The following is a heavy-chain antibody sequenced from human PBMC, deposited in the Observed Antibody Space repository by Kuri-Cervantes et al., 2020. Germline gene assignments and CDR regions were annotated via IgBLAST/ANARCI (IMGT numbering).Heavy chain of an antibody. D-gene: IGHD2-21*01. Sequence: GGSLRLSCAASRFTFSSYAMSWVRQAPGKGLEWVANIKQDGSEKYYVDSVKGRFTISRDNAKNTLYLQMNSLRAEDTAVYYCARVVVGTAADQFDYWGQGTLVTVSS. CDR3: ARVVVGTAADQFDY. J-gene: IGHJ4*02. CDR2: IKQDGSEK. CDR1: RFTFSSYA. V-gene: IGHV3-7*01.